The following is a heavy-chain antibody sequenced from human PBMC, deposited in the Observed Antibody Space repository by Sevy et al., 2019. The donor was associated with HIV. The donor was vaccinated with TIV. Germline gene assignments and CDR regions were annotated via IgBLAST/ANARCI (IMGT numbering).Heavy chain of an antibody. J-gene: IGHJ4*02. D-gene: IGHD2-8*01. V-gene: IGHV3-23*01. CDR2: LSFGCGEI. CDR3: AREGCTKPHDY. Sequence: GGSLRLSCAASGFTCSKYSMSWVRQPPGKGLEWVSTLSFGCGEINYADSVKGRFTISRDNSKSSVYLQMNNLRPEETAVYYCAREGCTKPHDYWGQGTLVTVSS. CDR1: GFTCSKYS.